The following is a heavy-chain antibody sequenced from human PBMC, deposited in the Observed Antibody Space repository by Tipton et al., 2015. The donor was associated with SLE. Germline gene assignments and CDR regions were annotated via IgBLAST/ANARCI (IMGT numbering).Heavy chain of an antibody. J-gene: IGHJ4*02. Sequence: LRLSCTVSGGSISSYYWGWFRQPPGKGLEWIGYIYSSGSTNYNPPLKSRVTISVDTSKNQFSLKLSSVTAADTAVYYCARIHYYDSDGYFYYFDYWGQGTLVTVSS. CDR2: IYSSGST. CDR3: ARIHYYDSDGYFYYFDY. CDR1: GGSISSYY. D-gene: IGHD3-22*01. V-gene: IGHV4-4*08.